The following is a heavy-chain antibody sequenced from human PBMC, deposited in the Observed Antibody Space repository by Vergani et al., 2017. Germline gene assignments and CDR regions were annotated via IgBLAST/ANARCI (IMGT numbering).Heavy chain of an antibody. V-gene: IGHV1-69*01. CDR3: ARAGGYCSGGSCYLPTAYFDY. J-gene: IGHJ4*02. D-gene: IGHD2-15*01. Sequence: QVQLVQSGAEVKKPGSSVKVSCKASGGTFSSYAISWVRQAPGQGLEWMGGIIPIFGTANYAQKFQGRVTITADESTGTAYMELSSLRSEDTAVYYCARAGGYCSGGSCYLPTAYFDYWGQGTLVTVSS. CDR2: IIPIFGTA. CDR1: GGTFSSYA.